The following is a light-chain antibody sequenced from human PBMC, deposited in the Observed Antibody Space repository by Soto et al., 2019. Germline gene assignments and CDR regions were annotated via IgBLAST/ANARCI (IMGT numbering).Light chain of an antibody. Sequence: EIVLTQSPAILSVSPGERATLSCRASQSISRSLAWYQQKPGQAPRLLIYDASNRATGIPARFAGSGSGTEFALTISSLQSEDFAVYFCQQYSNWPITFGQGTRLEIK. J-gene: IGKJ5*01. CDR1: QSISRS. CDR3: QQYSNWPIT. V-gene: IGKV3D-15*01. CDR2: DAS.